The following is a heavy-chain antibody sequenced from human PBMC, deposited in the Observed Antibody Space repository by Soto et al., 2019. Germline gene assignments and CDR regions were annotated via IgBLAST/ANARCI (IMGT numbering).Heavy chain of an antibody. J-gene: IGHJ4*02. V-gene: IGHV3-74*01. Sequence: EVQLVESGGGLVQPGGSLRLSCAASGFTFSNYWMHWVRQVPGKGLVWVSRINSDGSSTGYADSVMGRFTISRDNAKNTVYLQMNSLGAEDTAVYYCARDQGYCSGGSCYVAGYWGQGTLVTVSS. CDR1: GFTFSNYW. CDR3: ARDQGYCSGGSCYVAGY. CDR2: INSDGSST. D-gene: IGHD2-15*01.